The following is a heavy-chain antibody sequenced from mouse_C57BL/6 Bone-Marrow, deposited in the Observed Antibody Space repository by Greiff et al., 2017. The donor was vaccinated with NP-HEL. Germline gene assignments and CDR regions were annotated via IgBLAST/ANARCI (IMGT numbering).Heavy chain of an antibody. V-gene: IGHV1-55*01. CDR1: GYTFTSYW. CDR2: IYPGSGST. D-gene: IGHD1-1*01. CDR3: AGWYYCSSSYYDY. Sequence: VQLQQPGAELVKPGASVKMSCKASGYTFTSYWITWVKQRPGQGLEWIGDIYPGSGSTNYNEKFKSKATLTVDTSSSTAYMQLSSLTSEDSAVYSCAGWYYCSSSYYDYWGQGTTLTVSS. J-gene: IGHJ2*01.